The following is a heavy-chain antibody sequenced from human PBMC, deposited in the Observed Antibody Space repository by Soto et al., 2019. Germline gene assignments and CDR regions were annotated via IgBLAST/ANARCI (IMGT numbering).Heavy chain of an antibody. J-gene: IGHJ4*02. CDR3: ARFRIAARTGFDY. CDR1: GGSISSYY. Sequence: TSETLSLTCTVSGGSISSYYWSWIRQPPGKGLEWIGEINHSGSTNYNPSLKSRVTISVDTSKNQFSLKLSSVTAADTAVYYCARFRIAARTGFDYWGQGTLVTVSP. D-gene: IGHD6-6*01. CDR2: INHSGST. V-gene: IGHV4-59*12.